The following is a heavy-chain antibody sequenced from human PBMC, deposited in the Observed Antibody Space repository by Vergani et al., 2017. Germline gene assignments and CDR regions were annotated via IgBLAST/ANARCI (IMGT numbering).Heavy chain of an antibody. Sequence: QVQLVESGGCVVQPGRSLRLSCAASGFTFSSYGMHWVRQAPGKGLEWVAVIWYDGSNKYYADSVKGRFTISRDNSKNTLYLQMNSLRAEDTAVYYCARDGEYLERGYWDILTGYNDYWGQGTLVTVSS. V-gene: IGHV3-33*01. CDR2: IWYDGSNK. J-gene: IGHJ4*02. CDR1: GFTFSSYG. CDR3: ARDGEYLERGYWDILTGYNDY. D-gene: IGHD3-9*01.